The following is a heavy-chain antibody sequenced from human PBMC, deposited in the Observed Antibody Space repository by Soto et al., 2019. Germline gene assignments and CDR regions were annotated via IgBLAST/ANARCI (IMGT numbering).Heavy chain of an antibody. CDR1: GFTFSSYA. Sequence: GGSLRLSCAASGFTFSSYAMSWVRQAPGKGLEWVSAISGSGGSTYYADSVKGRFTISRDNSKNTLYLQMNSLRAEDTAVYYCAKDRGDGLRFLEWLRPGMDVWGQGTTVTVSS. V-gene: IGHV3-23*01. J-gene: IGHJ6*02. CDR3: AKDRGDGLRFLEWLRPGMDV. D-gene: IGHD3-3*01. CDR2: ISGSGGST.